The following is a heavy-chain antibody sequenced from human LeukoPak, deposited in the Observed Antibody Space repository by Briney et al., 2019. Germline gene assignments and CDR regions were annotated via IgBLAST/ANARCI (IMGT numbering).Heavy chain of an antibody. D-gene: IGHD6-13*01. Sequence: GGSLRLSCAASGFTFSSYGMSWVRQAPGKGLEWVSAIGGSGGSTYYADSVKGRFTISRDNSKNTLYLQMNSLRAEDTAVYYCAKDYSSSWYHDAFDIWGQGTMVTVSS. CDR2: IGGSGGST. CDR3: AKDYSSSWYHDAFDI. V-gene: IGHV3-23*01. J-gene: IGHJ3*02. CDR1: GFTFSSYG.